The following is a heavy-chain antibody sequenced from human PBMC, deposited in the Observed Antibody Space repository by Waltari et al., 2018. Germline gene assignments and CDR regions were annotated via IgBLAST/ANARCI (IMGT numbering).Heavy chain of an antibody. Sequence: QVQLQQWGAGLLKPSETLSLTCAVYGGSFSGYYWSWIRQPPGKGLEWIGEINHSGSTNYNPSLKSRVTISVDTSKNQFSLKLSSVTAADTAVYYCARIIAAPLKRAFDIWDQGTMVTVSS. CDR3: ARIIAAPLKRAFDI. CDR2: INHSGST. CDR1: GGSFSGYY. V-gene: IGHV4-34*01. J-gene: IGHJ3*02. D-gene: IGHD6-6*01.